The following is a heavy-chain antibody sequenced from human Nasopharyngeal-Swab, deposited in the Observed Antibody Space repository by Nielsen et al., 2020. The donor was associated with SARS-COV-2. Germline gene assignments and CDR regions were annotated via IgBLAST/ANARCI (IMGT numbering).Heavy chain of an antibody. CDR1: GDSISRYY. J-gene: IGHJ4*02. CDR3: AREVVGGLVDS. CDR2: FSYSVIT. D-gene: IGHD1-26*01. Sequence: SETLSLTCTVSGDSISRYYWGWIRQPPGKGLEWIGEFSYSVITHYNASLKSRVTISLDTSKNQFSLKLSSVTAADTGVYYCAREVVGGLVDSWGQGILVTVSS. V-gene: IGHV4-59*12.